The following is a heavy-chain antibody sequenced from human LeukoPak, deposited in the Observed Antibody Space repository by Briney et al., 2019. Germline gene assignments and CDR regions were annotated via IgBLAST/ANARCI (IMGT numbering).Heavy chain of an antibody. D-gene: IGHD5-24*01. CDR1: GGTFSSYA. Sequence: SVKVSCKASGGTFSSYAISWVRQAPGQGLEWMGGIIPIFGTANYAQKFQGRVTITADESTSTAYMELSSLRSEDTAVYYCARDLFNRRGWLQFGTLGYWGQGTLVTVSS. CDR2: IIPIFGTA. CDR3: ARDLFNRRGWLQFGTLGY. V-gene: IGHV1-69*13. J-gene: IGHJ4*02.